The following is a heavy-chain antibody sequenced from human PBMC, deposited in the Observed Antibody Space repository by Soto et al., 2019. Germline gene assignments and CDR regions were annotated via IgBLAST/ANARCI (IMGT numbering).Heavy chain of an antibody. V-gene: IGHV1-69*06. CDR2: IIPSFATG. J-gene: IGHJ6*02. CDR3: ARSYYGSGSYWFYGMDV. CDR1: GGTFGNSA. D-gene: IGHD3-10*01. Sequence: QVQLVQSGAEVKKPGSSVKVSCKASGGTFGNSAISWVRQAPGQGLEWMGGIIPSFATGNSAPEFQGRLTITADKSTTTAYMELSSLRSEDTAVYYCARSYYGSGSYWFYGMDVWGQGTTVTASS.